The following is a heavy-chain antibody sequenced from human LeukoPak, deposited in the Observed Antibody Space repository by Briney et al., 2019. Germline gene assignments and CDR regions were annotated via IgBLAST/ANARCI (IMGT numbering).Heavy chain of an antibody. Sequence: GGSLRLSCAASGFTFSSDAMSWVRQAPGKGLEWVSAISGSGGSTYYAHSVKVRFTTPTDNSKNTLYLQMNSLRAEDTAVYYCAKESWQWLVLFDYWGQGTLVTVSS. V-gene: IGHV3-23*01. CDR2: ISGSGGST. D-gene: IGHD6-19*01. CDR3: AKESWQWLVLFDY. CDR1: GFTFSSDA. J-gene: IGHJ4*02.